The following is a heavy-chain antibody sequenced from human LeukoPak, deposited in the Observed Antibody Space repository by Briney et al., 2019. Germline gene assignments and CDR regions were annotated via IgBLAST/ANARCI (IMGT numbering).Heavy chain of an antibody. J-gene: IGHJ4*02. CDR3: ARGFLGGTDQYFDS. Sequence: GRSLRLSCAASGFTFSTYAMNWVRQAPAKGLEWVSTIGGGGPTTDYADSVKDRFTISRDNSKNTLYLQMNSLRAEDTAVYFCARGFLGGTDQYFDSWGQGTLVTVSS. V-gene: IGHV3-23*01. CDR2: IGGGGPTT. CDR1: GFTFSTYA. D-gene: IGHD6-19*01.